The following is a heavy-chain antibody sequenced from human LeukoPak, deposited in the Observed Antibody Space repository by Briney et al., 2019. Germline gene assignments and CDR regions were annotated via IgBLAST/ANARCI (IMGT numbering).Heavy chain of an antibody. D-gene: IGHD6-19*01. J-gene: IGHJ4*02. CDR1: GFTFSSYA. CDR2: ISSSSSYR. CDR3: ARGRAHELHSGWYLPFDS. Sequence: GGSLRLSCAASGFTFSSYAMSWVRQAPGKGLEWVSSISSSSSYRYYADSVKGRFTISRDNAKNSLYVQMNSLRAEDTAVYYCARGRAHELHSGWYLPFDSWGQGTLVTVSS. V-gene: IGHV3-21*01.